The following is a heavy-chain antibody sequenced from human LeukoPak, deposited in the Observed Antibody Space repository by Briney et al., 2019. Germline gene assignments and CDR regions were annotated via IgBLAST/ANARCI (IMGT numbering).Heavy chain of an antibody. J-gene: IGHJ4*02. CDR3: ARSGRDGYNLDY. CDR1: GYTLTELS. CDR2: IIPILGIA. Sequence: ASVKVSCKVSGYTLTELSMHWVRQAPGQGLEWMGRIIPILGIANYAQKFQGRVTITADKSTSTAYMELSSLRSEDTAVYYCARSGRDGYNLDYWGQGTLVTVSS. D-gene: IGHD5-12*01. V-gene: IGHV1-69*02.